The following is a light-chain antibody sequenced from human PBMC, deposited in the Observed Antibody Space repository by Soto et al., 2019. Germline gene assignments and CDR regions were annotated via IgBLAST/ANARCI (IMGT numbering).Light chain of an antibody. Sequence: EFVLTQSPGTLSLSPGERATLSCRASQSVASSYLGWYQQKLGQAPRLLIYGTSTRATGVPDRFSGSGSGTDFTLTISRLEPEDFAVYYCQQYDIWPPTFGQGTKVDIK. J-gene: IGKJ1*01. CDR2: GTS. CDR1: QSVASSY. CDR3: QQYDIWPPT. V-gene: IGKV3-20*01.